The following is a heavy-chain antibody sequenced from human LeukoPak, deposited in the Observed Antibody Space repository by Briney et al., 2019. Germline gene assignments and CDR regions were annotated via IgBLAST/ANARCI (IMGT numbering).Heavy chain of an antibody. CDR1: GYDFSDYW. V-gene: IGHV5-51*01. CDR2: IYPDDSET. CDR3: ARGEMGPTYWFFDL. Sequence: GESLKISGRASGYDFSDYWIGWVRQMPGKGLEWTGIIYPDDSETKYSPSFQGRVTFSVDKSISTAYLHYTTLKTSDTAIFYCARGEMGPTYWFFDLWGRGTLVTVSS. D-gene: IGHD1-26*01. J-gene: IGHJ2*01.